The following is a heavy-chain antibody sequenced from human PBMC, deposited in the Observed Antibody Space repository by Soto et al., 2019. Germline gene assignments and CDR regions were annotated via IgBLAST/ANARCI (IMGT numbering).Heavy chain of an antibody. CDR2: FYNSGRT. CDR1: GGSISSYY. Sequence: PSETLSLTCTVSGGSISSYYWSWIRQPPGKGLEWFGFFYNSGRTIYNPSLKIRFTFSVDTSKNHFSLKLSFLTAADTAGYYCARRYGYSFDYWGQGQWSPSPQ. V-gene: IGHV4-59*08. J-gene: IGHJ4*02. D-gene: IGHD1-1*01. CDR3: ARRYGYSFDY.